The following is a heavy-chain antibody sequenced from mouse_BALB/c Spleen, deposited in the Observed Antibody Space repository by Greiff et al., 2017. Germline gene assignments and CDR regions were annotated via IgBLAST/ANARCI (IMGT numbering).Heavy chain of an antibody. CDR3: AREGYDGTWFAY. J-gene: IGHJ3*01. CDR1: GYSITSGYY. Sequence: EVQLVESGPGLVKPSQSLSLTCSVTGYSITSGYYWNWIRQFPGNKLEWMGYISYDGSNNYNPSLKNRISITRDTSKNQFFLKLNSVTTEDTATYYCAREGYDGTWFAYWGQGTLVTVSA. CDR2: ISYDGSN. D-gene: IGHD2-14*01. V-gene: IGHV3-6*02.